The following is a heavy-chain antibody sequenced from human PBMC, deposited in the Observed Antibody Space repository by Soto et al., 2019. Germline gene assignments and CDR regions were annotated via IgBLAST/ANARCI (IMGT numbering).Heavy chain of an antibody. CDR1: GGSIISGDYY. Sequence: KTSETLSLTCTFSGGSIISGDYYWSWIRQPPGKGLEWIGYIYYSGTTYYNPSLKSRVTISVDTSKNQFSLKVSSVTAADTAVYYCARALIQLWPHYYYGMDVWGQGTTVTVSS. J-gene: IGHJ6*02. D-gene: IGHD5-18*01. V-gene: IGHV4-30-4*01. CDR3: ARALIQLWPHYYYGMDV. CDR2: IYYSGTT.